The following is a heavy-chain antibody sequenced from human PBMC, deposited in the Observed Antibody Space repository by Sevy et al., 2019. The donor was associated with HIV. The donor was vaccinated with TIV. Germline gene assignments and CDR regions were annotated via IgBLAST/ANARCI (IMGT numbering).Heavy chain of an antibody. J-gene: IGHJ4*02. CDR3: ASQRGGYERLYYFDS. Sequence: GGCLRLSCVASGFTYSMNWVRQAPGKGLEWVSYISDSSATIHYADSMKGRFTISRDNAKNSLYLQMNTLRAEDTAVYYCASQRGGYERLYYFDSWGQGTLVTVSS. V-gene: IGHV3-48*01. CDR2: ISDSSATI. CDR1: GFTYS. D-gene: IGHD5-12*01.